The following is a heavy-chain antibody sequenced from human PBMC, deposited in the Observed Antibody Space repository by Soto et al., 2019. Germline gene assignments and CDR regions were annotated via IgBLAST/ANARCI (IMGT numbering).Heavy chain of an antibody. CDR1: GGTFSSYA. D-gene: IGHD6-6*01. CDR3: ARDVNGLGQLGSDYFDH. Sequence: VASVKVSCKASGGTFSSYAISWVRQAPGQGLEWMGGVIPIFGTANYAQKFQGRVTITADESTSTAYMELSSLRSEDTAVYYCARDVNGLGQLGSDYFDHWGQGTLVTVSS. CDR2: VIPIFGTA. J-gene: IGHJ4*02. V-gene: IGHV1-69*13.